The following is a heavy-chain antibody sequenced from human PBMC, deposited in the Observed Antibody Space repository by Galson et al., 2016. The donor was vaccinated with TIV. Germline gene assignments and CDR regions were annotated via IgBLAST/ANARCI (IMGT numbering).Heavy chain of an antibody. CDR1: GFTFSTCA. Sequence: SLRLSCAASGFTFSTCAIHWVRQAPGKGLEWVAVISHDGSNKYYADSVKGRFTISRDNYKNTLNLQMNSLRGEDTAVYYCARDFHAVYRSHYDLRSGNPNPFYHSGMYVWGQGPTVTVSS. CDR2: ISHDGSNK. J-gene: IGHJ6*02. CDR3: ARDFHAVYRSHYDLRSGNPNPFYHSGMYV. V-gene: IGHV3-30*01. D-gene: IGHD3-3*01.